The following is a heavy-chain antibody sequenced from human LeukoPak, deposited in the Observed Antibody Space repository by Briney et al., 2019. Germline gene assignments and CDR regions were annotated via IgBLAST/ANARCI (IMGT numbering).Heavy chain of an antibody. D-gene: IGHD3-16*01. CDR3: ARDLGEGGDFDI. V-gene: IGHV1-69*13. Sequence: SVKVSCKASGGTLSSYAISGVRQAPGQGLEWMGGILLFFGTASYAKEFQDRVTITSDVSTSTSYRELSSLRSEDTAMYFCARDLGEGGDFDIWGKGTMVTVSS. CDR2: ILLFFGTA. J-gene: IGHJ3*02. CDR1: GGTLSSYA.